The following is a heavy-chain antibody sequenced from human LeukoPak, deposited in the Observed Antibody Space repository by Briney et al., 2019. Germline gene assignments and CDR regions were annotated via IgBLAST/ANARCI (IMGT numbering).Heavy chain of an antibody. J-gene: IGHJ6*02. CDR2: ISHDGSSK. D-gene: IGHD2-2*01. CDR3: AKSIRFCSSSSCFAGYYNYGLHV. Sequence: GGSLRLSCAASGFTFSSYGMHWVRQAPGKGLEWVAVISHDGSSKYFADSVKGRFTISRDNPKSMVDLQMHSLRAEDTAVYYCAKSIRFCSSSSCFAGYYNYGLHVWAKGPRSSSR. V-gene: IGHV3-30*18. CDR1: GFTFSSYG.